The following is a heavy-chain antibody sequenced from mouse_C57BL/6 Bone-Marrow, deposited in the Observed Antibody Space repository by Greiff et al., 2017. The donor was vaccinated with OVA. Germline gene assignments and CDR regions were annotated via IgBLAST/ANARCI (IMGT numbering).Heavy chain of an antibody. V-gene: IGHV1-69*01. Sequence: QVQLQQPGAELVMPGASVKLSCKASGYTFTSYWMHWVKQRPGQGLEWIGEIDPSDSYTNYNQKFKGKSTLTVDKSSSTAYMQLSSLTSEDSAVDYCARCPPGRIPGGWGTGTTGTVSS. CDR3: ARCPPGRIPGG. CDR2: IDPSDSYT. J-gene: IGHJ1*03. D-gene: IGHD1-1*01. CDR1: GYTFTSYW.